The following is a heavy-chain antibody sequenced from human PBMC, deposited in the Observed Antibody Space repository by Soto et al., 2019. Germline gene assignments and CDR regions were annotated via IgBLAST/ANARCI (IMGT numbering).Heavy chain of an antibody. Sequence: SETLSLTCGVSGYYITSGYSWGWIRQPPGKGLEWLGGIFHSGSTYHSPFVKSRVAISVDTSKNQFSLKLSSVTAADTAVYFCARVAWGRSGYFDDWGPGTLVTVSS. D-gene: IGHD3-16*01. CDR2: IFHSGST. V-gene: IGHV4-38-2*01. CDR3: ARVAWGRSGYFDD. J-gene: IGHJ4*02. CDR1: GYYITSGYS.